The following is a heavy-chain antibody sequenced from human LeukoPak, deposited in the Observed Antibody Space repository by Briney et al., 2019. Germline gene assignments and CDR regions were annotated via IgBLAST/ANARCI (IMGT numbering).Heavy chain of an antibody. D-gene: IGHD3-3*01. V-gene: IGHV1-24*01. J-gene: IGHJ4*02. CDR1: GYTLTELS. Sequence: ASVKVSCKVSGYTLTELSIHWVRQAPGKGLEWMGGFDPENGEMIFAQNFQGRVTMTEDTSTDTAYMELSSLRLEDTAVYYCACLSEVHFDYWGQGTLVTVSS. CDR2: FDPENGEM. CDR3: ACLSEVHFDY.